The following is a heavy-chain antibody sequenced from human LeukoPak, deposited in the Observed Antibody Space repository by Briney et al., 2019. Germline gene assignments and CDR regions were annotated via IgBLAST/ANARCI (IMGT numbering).Heavy chain of an antibody. J-gene: IGHJ4*02. CDR3: ARDLRGMVLGTD. D-gene: IGHD2-8*02. Sequence: QPGGSLRLSCAASGFTFSSYWMHWVRQAPGKGLGWVSRINSDGSSTSYADSVKGRFTISRDNAKNTLYLQMNSLRAEDTAVYYCARDLRGMVLGTDWGQGTLVTVSS. CDR1: GFTFSSYW. V-gene: IGHV3-74*01. CDR2: INSDGSST.